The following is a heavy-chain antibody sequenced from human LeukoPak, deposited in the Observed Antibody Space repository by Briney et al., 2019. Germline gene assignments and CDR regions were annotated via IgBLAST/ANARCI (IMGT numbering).Heavy chain of an antibody. CDR3: ARGGGVGSYYYFDY. J-gene: IGHJ4*02. Sequence: GGSLRLSCAASGFTVRNTYMTWVRQAPGKGLEWVSVIYSGGNKYYADSVEGGFMTCRDNSNNTLFIQMNSLRAEDTAVYFCARGGGVGSYYYFDYWGQGTLVTVSS. CDR2: IYSGGNK. V-gene: IGHV3-53*01. D-gene: IGHD1-26*01. CDR1: GFTVRNTY.